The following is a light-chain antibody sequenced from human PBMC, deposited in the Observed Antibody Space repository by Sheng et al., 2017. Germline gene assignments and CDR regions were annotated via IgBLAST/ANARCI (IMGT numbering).Light chain of an antibody. J-gene: IGKJ1*01. Sequence: EIVLTQSPGTLSLSPGERATLSCRASQSFSSSYLTWYQQKPGQAPRLLIHGASTRATDIPDRFSGSGSGTDFTLTISRLEPEDFAVYYCQQYGSSPTFGQGTKVEIK. CDR3: QQYGSSPT. CDR1: QSFSSSY. V-gene: IGKV3-20*01. CDR2: GAS.